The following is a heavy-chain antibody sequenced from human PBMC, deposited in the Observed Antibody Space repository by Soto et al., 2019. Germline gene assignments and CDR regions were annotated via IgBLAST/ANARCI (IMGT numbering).Heavy chain of an antibody. CDR2: IYYSGRT. D-gene: IGHD2-2*01. Sequence: QVQLQESGPGLVKPSETLSLTCTVSGGSISSYYWSWIRQPPGKGLACIGYIYYSGRTNYNPSLKNRVTIPVDTCKIQFSLRLSSVTAADTAVYYCARQLGYCSSTSCYECWFDPWGQGNLVTVSS. CDR1: GGSISSYY. J-gene: IGHJ5*02. CDR3: ARQLGYCSSTSCYECWFDP. V-gene: IGHV4-59*08.